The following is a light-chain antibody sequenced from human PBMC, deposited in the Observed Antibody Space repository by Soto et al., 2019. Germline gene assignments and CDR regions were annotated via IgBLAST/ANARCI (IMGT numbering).Light chain of an antibody. CDR1: QSVSNN. CDR3: QQYGSSPRT. CDR2: GAS. J-gene: IGKJ1*01. V-gene: IGKV3-20*01. Sequence: VLTQSPATLSLSPGERATLSCRASQSVSNNLVWYQQKPGQAPRLLICGASSRATGIPDRFSGSGSGTDFTLTISRLEPEDFAVYYCQQYGSSPRTFGQGTKVDIK.